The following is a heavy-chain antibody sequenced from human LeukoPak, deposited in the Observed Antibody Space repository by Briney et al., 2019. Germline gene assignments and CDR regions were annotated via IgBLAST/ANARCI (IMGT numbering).Heavy chain of an antibody. CDR1: GFTFSSYS. D-gene: IGHD4-17*01. V-gene: IGHV3-21*01. J-gene: IGHJ3*02. Sequence: GGSLRLSCAASGFTFSSYSMNWVRQAPGKGLEWVSSISSSSSYIYYADSVKGRFTISRDNAKNSLYLQMNSLRAEDTAVYYCAGATVTTVRAFDIWGQGTMVTVSS. CDR2: ISSSSSYI. CDR3: AGATVTTVRAFDI.